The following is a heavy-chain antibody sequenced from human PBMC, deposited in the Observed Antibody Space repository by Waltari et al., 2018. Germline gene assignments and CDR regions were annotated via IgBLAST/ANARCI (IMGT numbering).Heavy chain of an antibody. CDR3: ARDRSSGYYYFDY. J-gene: IGHJ4*02. CDR2: ISYDGSNK. D-gene: IGHD3-22*01. V-gene: IGHV3-30-3*01. CDR1: GFTFRSYA. Sequence: QVQLVESGGGVVQPGRSLRLSCAASGFTFRSYAMHWVRQAPGKGLEWVAVISYDGSNKYYADSVKGRFTISRDNSKNTLYLQMNSLRAEDTAVYYCARDRSSGYYYFDYWGQGTLVTVSS.